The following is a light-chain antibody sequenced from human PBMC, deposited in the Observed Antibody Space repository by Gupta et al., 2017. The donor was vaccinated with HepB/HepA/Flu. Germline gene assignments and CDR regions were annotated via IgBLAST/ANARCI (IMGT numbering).Light chain of an antibody. J-gene: IGLJ3*02. CDR2: SND. Sequence: QSALTQPPSASGTPGQRVTISCSGSSSNIGSNRVSWFHQFPGMSPKLLIYSNDERPSGVPGRFSGSKSGTSASLTISGLQSEDEADYYCVAWDDSLSGWVFGGGTKLTVL. CDR3: VAWDDSLSGWV. V-gene: IGLV1-44*01. CDR1: SSNIGSNR.